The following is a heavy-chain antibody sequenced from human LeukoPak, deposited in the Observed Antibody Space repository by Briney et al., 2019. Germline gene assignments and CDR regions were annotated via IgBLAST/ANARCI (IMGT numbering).Heavy chain of an antibody. CDR2: IYYSGST. Sequence: SETLSLTCAVYGGSFSGYYWSWIRQPPGKGLEWIGYIYYSGSTNYNPSLKSRVTISVDTSKNQFSLKLSSVTAADTAVYYCARWSENSSSWYTYFDYWGQGTLVTVSS. CDR1: GGSFSGYY. J-gene: IGHJ4*02. D-gene: IGHD6-13*01. CDR3: ARWSENSSSWYTYFDY. V-gene: IGHV4-59*01.